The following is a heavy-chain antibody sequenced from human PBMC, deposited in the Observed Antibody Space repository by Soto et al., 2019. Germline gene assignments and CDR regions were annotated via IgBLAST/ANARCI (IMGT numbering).Heavy chain of an antibody. J-gene: IGHJ4*02. D-gene: IGHD6-19*01. Sequence: LRLSCAASGFTFSSYAMSWVRQAPGKGLEWVSAISGSGGSTYYADSVKGRFTISRDNSKNTLYLQMNSLRAEDTAVYYCAKVPSVAGSYYFDYWGQGTLVTVSS. CDR1: GFTFSSYA. CDR2: ISGSGGST. V-gene: IGHV3-23*01. CDR3: AKVPSVAGSYYFDY.